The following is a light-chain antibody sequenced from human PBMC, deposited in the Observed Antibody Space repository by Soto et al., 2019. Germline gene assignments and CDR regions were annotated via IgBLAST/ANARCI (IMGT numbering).Light chain of an antibody. CDR3: QQHNSCPRS. V-gene: IGKV1-9*01. CDR1: QGISRF. CDR2: AAS. Sequence: DIQLTQSPSFLSASVGDRVTIACRASQGISRFLVWYQKKPGKAPKVLIYAASTLQSGVPSRFSGSGPGTEFTPTNKSPQPKDYATYYGQQHNSCPRSSGPGTKLVSK. J-gene: IGKJ2*01.